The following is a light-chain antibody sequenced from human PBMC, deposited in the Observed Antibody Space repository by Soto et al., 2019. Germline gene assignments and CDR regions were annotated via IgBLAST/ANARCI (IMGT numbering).Light chain of an antibody. J-gene: IGKJ5*01. CDR1: ESVSRN. V-gene: IGKV3-15*01. CDR2: DAS. CDR3: QQYNSWPPIT. Sequence: EVVMTQSPATLSVSPGERATLSCRASESVSRNLAWYQQKPGQAPRLLIYDASTRATGIPDRFSGGGSGTEFTLTISSLQSEDFVVYHCQQYNSWPPITLGQGTRLEIK.